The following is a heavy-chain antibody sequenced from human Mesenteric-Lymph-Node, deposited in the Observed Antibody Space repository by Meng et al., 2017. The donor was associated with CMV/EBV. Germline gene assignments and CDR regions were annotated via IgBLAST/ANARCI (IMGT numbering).Heavy chain of an antibody. Sequence: GESLKISCAASGFTFSSYTMNWVRQAPGKGLEWVSSISSNYIYYADSVKGRFTISRDNARNSLYLQMDSLRAEDTAVYYCARDQVAPRITMVRGALGLDYWGQGTLVTVSS. CDR1: GFTFSSYT. D-gene: IGHD3-10*01. CDR3: ARDQVAPRITMVRGALGLDY. V-gene: IGHV3-21*01. J-gene: IGHJ4*02. CDR2: ISSNYI.